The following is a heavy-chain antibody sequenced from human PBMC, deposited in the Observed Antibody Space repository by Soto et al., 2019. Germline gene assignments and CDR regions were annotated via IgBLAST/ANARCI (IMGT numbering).Heavy chain of an antibody. D-gene: IGHD1-7*01. CDR3: AKGNWNYGVGWFDP. Sequence: GGSLRLSCAASGFTFSSYAMSWVRQAPGKGLEWVSAISGSGGSTYSADSVKGRFTISRDNSKNTLYLQMNSLRAEDTAVYYCAKGNWNYGVGWFDPWGQGTLVTVSS. J-gene: IGHJ5*02. CDR1: GFTFSSYA. CDR2: ISGSGGST. V-gene: IGHV3-23*01.